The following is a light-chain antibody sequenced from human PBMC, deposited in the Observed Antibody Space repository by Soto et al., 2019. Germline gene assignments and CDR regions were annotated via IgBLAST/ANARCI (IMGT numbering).Light chain of an antibody. CDR2: GAS. CDR1: QSVSSN. CDR3: QQYNNWPPLT. V-gene: IGKV3-15*01. Sequence: EIVMTQSPATLSVSPGERATLSCRASQSVSSNLAWYQQKPCQAPRLLIYGASTRATGIPARFSGSGSGTEFTLTISSLQSEDCAVYYCQQYNNWPPLTFGGGTKVEIK. J-gene: IGKJ4*01.